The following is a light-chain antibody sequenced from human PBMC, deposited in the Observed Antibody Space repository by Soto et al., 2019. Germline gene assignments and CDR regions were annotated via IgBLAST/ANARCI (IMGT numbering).Light chain of an antibody. CDR2: EGS. CDR1: SSDVGSYNL. Sequence: QSVLTQPASVSGSPGQSITISCTGTSSDVGSYNLVSWYQQHPGKAPKLMIYEGSKRPSGVSNRFSGSKSGNTASLTISGLQAGDEADYFCSSYTTSSSYVFGPGTKVTVL. CDR3: SSYTTSSSYV. V-gene: IGLV2-14*02. J-gene: IGLJ1*01.